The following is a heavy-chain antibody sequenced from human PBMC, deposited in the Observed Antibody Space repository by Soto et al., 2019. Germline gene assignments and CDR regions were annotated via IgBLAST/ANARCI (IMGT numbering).Heavy chain of an antibody. V-gene: IGHV3-21*01. D-gene: IGHD1-1*01. J-gene: IGHJ5*02. CDR1: GFTFSACS. CDR3: AREGLSTAPPS. CDR2: ISSTSGYI. Sequence: PGGSLRLSCAASGFTFSACSMNWVRQAPGKGLEWVSSISSTSGYISYADSVKGRFTISRDNARNSLYLEMNSLRAEDTAVYYWAREGLSTAPPSWGQGTLVTVSS.